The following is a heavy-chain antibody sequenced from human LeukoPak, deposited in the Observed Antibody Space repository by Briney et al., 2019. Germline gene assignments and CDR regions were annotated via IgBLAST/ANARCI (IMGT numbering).Heavy chain of an antibody. CDR1: GGSFSGYY. V-gene: IGHV4-34*01. J-gene: IGHJ6*03. CDR2: INHSGST. D-gene: IGHD3-3*01. Sequence: PSETLSLTCAVYGGSFSGYYWSWIRQPPGKGLEWIGEINHSGSTNYNPSLKSRVTISVDTSKNQFSLKLSSVTAADTAVYYCARVGYDFWSGYYTGIGSYYYYYYMDVWGKGTTVTVSS. CDR3: ARVGYDFWSGYYTGIGSYYYYYYMDV.